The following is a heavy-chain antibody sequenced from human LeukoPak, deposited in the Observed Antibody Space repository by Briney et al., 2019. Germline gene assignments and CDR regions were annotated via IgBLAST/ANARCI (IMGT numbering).Heavy chain of an antibody. CDR2: IYYSGNT. CDR1: GGFINSSDYY. V-gene: IGHV4-30-4*01. J-gene: IGHJ5*01. Sequence: SETLSLTCTVSGGFINSSDYYWSWIRQPPGKGLEWIGYIYYSGNTFYNPSLKSRVTISVDTSKNQFSLRLSSVTAADTAVYYCAREVFYCTSTSCYPQWFDSWGQGTLVTVSS. D-gene: IGHD2-2*01. CDR3: AREVFYCTSTSCYPQWFDS.